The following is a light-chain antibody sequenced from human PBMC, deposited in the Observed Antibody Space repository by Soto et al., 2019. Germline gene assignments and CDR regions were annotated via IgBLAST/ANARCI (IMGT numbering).Light chain of an antibody. J-gene: IGKJ4*01. Sequence: EIVLTQSPGTLSLSPGERATLSCRASQSVGRDYLAWYQQKPGQAPRLLIYHASNRATGIPDRFSGSGSGTDFILTISRLEPEDFAVFYCQQYASSPLTFGGGIKVEIK. CDR2: HAS. V-gene: IGKV3-20*01. CDR3: QQYASSPLT. CDR1: QSVGRDY.